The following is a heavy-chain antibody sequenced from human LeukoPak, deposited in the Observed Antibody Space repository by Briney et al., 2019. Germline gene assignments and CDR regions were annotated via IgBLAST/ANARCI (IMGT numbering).Heavy chain of an antibody. CDR3: AKWGGDSGAEQRLVLDY. CDR1: GFTFSSYA. Sequence: PRGSLRLSCAASGFTFSSYAMSWVRQAPGKGLEWVSSISVIGGSTYYADSVKGRFTISRDNSKNTLYLEMNSLRVEDTAIYYCAKWGGDSGAEQRLVLDYWGQGTRVPVSS. D-gene: IGHD6-19*01. J-gene: IGHJ4*02. CDR2: ISVIGGST. V-gene: IGHV3-23*01.